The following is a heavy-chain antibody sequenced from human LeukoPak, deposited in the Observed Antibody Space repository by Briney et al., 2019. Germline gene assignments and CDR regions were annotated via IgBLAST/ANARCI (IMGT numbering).Heavy chain of an antibody. CDR1: GGSFSGYY. D-gene: IGHD2-15*01. Sequence: PSETLSLTCAVYGGSFSGYYWSWLRQPPGKGLEWIGEINHSGSTNYNPSLKSRVTISVDTSKNQFSLKLSSVTAADTAVYYCARARAEGGGSCYYDYWGQGTLVTVSS. CDR2: INHSGST. J-gene: IGHJ4*02. CDR3: ARARAEGGGSCYYDY. V-gene: IGHV4-34*01.